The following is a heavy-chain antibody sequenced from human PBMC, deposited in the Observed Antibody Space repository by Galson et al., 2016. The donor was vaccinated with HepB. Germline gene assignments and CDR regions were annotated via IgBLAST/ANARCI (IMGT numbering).Heavy chain of an antibody. D-gene: IGHD3-22*01. CDR2: MYSGGCT. CDR3: ARLVRYDTSGSYY. CDR1: GFTVSNNY. Sequence: SLRLSYAVSGFTVSNNYMSWVRQAPGKGLEWVSVMYSGGCTYYADSVRGRFTIPRDNSKNTVFLQMNSLRAEDTAVYYCARLVRYDTSGSYYWAQGTLVTVSS. V-gene: IGHV3-53*01. J-gene: IGHJ4*02.